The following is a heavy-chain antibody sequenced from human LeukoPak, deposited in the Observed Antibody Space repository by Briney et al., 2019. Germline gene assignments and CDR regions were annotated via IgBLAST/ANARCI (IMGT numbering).Heavy chain of an antibody. D-gene: IGHD3-22*01. V-gene: IGHV3-23*01. Sequence: GGSLRLSCAASGFTFSSYGMSWVRQAPGKGLEWVSGISDSGYSTYYADSVKGRFTISRGNSKNTLFLQMNSLRAEDTAVYYCAKYDRSGYDYWGQGTLVTVSS. CDR2: ISDSGYST. CDR1: GFTFSSYG. J-gene: IGHJ4*02. CDR3: AKYDRSGYDY.